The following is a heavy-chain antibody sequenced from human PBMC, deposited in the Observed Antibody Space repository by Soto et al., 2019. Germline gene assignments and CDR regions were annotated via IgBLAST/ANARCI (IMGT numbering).Heavy chain of an antibody. D-gene: IGHD3-10*01. V-gene: IGHV1-69*02. Sequence: QVQLVQSGAEVKKPGSSVKVSCKASGGTFSSYTISWVRQAPGQGLEWMGRIIPLLGIANYAQKFQGRVTITSDKSTSTAYMELSSLRSEDTAVYYCAGATMGSGWFDSWGQGTLVAFSS. CDR2: IIPLLGIA. CDR3: AGATMGSGWFDS. J-gene: IGHJ5*01. CDR1: GGTFSSYT.